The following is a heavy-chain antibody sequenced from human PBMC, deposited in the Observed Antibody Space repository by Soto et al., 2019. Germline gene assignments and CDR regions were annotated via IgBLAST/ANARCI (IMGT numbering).Heavy chain of an antibody. CDR2: ISGSTGTT. CDR3: AKVIVLGASTLEY. V-gene: IGHV3-23*01. J-gene: IGHJ4*02. CDR1: GFLFNHYA. D-gene: IGHD6-6*01. Sequence: GGSLRLSCEASGFLFNHYAMAWVRQTPGKGLEWVSVISGSTGTTYYADSVKGRFTISRDNSKNTVYLQMNSLRVEDSALYSCAKVIVLGASTLEYWGPGTRVTVSS.